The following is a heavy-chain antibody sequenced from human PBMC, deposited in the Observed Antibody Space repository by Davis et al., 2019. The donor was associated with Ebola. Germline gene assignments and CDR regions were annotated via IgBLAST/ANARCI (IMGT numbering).Heavy chain of an antibody. V-gene: IGHV3-21*04. CDR3: AREEGLVLEWLFADY. D-gene: IGHD3-3*01. J-gene: IGHJ4*02. CDR1: GFTFSSYS. Sequence: GESLKISCAASGFTFSSYSMNWVRQAPGKGLEWVSFISSSSSYIYYADSVRGRFTISRDNAKNSLYLQMNSLRAEDTAVYYCAREEGLVLEWLFADYWGQGTLVTVSS. CDR2: ISSSSSYI.